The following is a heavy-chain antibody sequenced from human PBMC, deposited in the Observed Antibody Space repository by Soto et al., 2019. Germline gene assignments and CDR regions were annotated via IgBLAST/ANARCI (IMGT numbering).Heavy chain of an antibody. CDR2: MNPNSGHT. CDR3: ASDMSTT. CDR1: GCTFTSHD. V-gene: IGHV1-8*01. D-gene: IGHD2-2*01. J-gene: IGHJ5*02. Sequence: QVQLVQSGAEVKKPGASVKVSCKASGCTFTSHDINWMRQTTGQGLEWMGWMNPNSGHTNSAQKFQGRVTMTRDTSINTAYMELTNLRSEDTAIYYCASDMSTTWGQGTLVTVSS.